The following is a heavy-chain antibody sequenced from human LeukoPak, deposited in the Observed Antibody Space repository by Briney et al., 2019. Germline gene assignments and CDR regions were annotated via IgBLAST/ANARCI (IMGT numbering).Heavy chain of an antibody. CDR2: INPSGGST. V-gene: IGHV1-46*01. CDR3: ARDSIRAIFGVVNNWFDP. J-gene: IGHJ5*02. CDR1: GYTFTSYY. D-gene: IGHD3-3*01. Sequence: ASVKVSCKASGYTFTSYYMHWVRQAPGQGLEWMGIINPSGGSTSYAQKFQGRVTMTRDTSTSTVYMELSSLRSEDTAVYYCARDSIRAIFGVVNNWFDPWGQGTLVTVSS.